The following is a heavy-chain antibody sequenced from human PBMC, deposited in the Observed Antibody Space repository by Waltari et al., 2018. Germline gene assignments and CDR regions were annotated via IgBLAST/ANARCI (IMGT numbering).Heavy chain of an antibody. D-gene: IGHD3-10*01. CDR1: GGSISSYY. V-gene: IGHV4-59*08. CDR3: ARQGYEFGELSNYYYYMDV. J-gene: IGHJ6*03. Sequence: QVQLQESGPGLVKPSETLSLTCTVSGGSISSYYWSWIRQPPGKGLEWIGYIYYSGSTNYNPSLKSRVTISVDTSKNQFSLKLSSVTAADTAVYYCARQGYEFGELSNYYYYMDVWGKGTTVTISS. CDR2: IYYSGST.